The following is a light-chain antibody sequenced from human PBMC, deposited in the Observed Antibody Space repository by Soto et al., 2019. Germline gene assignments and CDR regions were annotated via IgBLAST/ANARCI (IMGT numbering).Light chain of an antibody. Sequence: QSALTQPRSVSGSPGQSVTISCTGTSSDVGRYPYVSWYQHHPGKAPQLIIRDVTERPSGVPDRFSGSKSGNTASLTISRLQAEDDADYYCCSDAGDYTYVFGTGTKLTVL. J-gene: IGLJ1*01. V-gene: IGLV2-11*01. CDR1: SSDVGRYPY. CDR2: DVT. CDR3: CSDAGDYTYV.